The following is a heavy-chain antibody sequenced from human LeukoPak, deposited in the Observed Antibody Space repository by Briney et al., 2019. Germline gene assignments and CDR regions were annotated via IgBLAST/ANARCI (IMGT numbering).Heavy chain of an antibody. J-gene: IGHJ4*02. CDR1: GYSFTSYW. V-gene: IGHV5-10-1*01. CDR2: IDPSDSYT. CDR3: ATRGGYSYGH. D-gene: IGHD5-18*01. Sequence: RGESLKISCKGSGYSFTSYWISWVRQMPGKGPEWMGRIDPSDSYTNYSPSFQGHVTISADKSISTAYLQWSSLKASDTAMYYCATRGGYSYGHWGQGTLVTVSS.